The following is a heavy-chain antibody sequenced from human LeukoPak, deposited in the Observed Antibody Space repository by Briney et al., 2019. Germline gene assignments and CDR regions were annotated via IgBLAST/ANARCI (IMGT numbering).Heavy chain of an antibody. CDR1: GFTFDDYA. Sequence: GGSLRLSCAPSGFTFDDYAMHWVRQVPGKGPEWVSGISWNSGSIGYADSVKGRFTISRDNAKNSLYLQMNSLRAEDTALYYCAKDYSSGWYYFDYWGQGTLVTVSS. CDR2: ISWNSGSI. J-gene: IGHJ4*02. CDR3: AKDYSSGWYYFDY. V-gene: IGHV3-9*01. D-gene: IGHD6-19*01.